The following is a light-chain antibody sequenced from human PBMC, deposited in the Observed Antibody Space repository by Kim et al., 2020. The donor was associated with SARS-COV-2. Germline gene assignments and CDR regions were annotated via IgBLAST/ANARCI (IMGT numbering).Light chain of an antibody. CDR2: EVS. J-gene: IGLJ7*01. CDR1: SSDLGSYNL. CDR3: CSYAGDYSTV. Sequence: GQSITISCSGTSSDLGSYNLVSWYQQHPGKAPKLIIYEVSRRPSGVPDRFFGSKSDNTASLTISGLQAEDEADYYCCSYAGDYSTVFGGGTQVTVL. V-gene: IGLV2-23*02.